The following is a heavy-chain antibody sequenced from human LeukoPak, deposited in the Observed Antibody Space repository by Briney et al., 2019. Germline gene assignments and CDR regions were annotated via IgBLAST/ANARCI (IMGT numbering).Heavy chain of an antibody. CDR2: INHRGST. Sequence: SSETLSLTCGVYGGSFNAYYWTWIPQPPGKGLEWIGEINHRGSTNYNPSLKSRISISIDTSENQFSLRLSSVTAEDTAVYYRAGGNYYQRPFEYWGQGVLVTVSS. D-gene: IGHD1-26*01. V-gene: IGHV4-34*01. CDR3: AGGNYYQRPFEY. CDR1: GGSFNAYY. J-gene: IGHJ4*02.